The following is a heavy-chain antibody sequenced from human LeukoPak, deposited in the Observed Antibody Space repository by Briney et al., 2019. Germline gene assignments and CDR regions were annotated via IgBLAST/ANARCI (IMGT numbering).Heavy chain of an antibody. J-gene: IGHJ6*02. Sequence: ASVKVSCKASGYTFTSYYMHWVRQAPGQGLEWMGIINPSGGSTSYAQKFQGRVTMTRDMSTSTVYMELSSLRSDDTAVYYCARDLETTVTPWAGMDVWGQGTTVTVSS. CDR3: ARDLETTVTPWAGMDV. D-gene: IGHD4-17*01. CDR2: INPSGGST. V-gene: IGHV1-46*01. CDR1: GYTFTSYY.